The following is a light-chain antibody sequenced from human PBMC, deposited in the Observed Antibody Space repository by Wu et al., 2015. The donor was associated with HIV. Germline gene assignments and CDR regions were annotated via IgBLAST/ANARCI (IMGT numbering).Light chain of an antibody. J-gene: IGKJ2*03. CDR2: GAS. CDR3: QQYNSFPYS. Sequence: EVVMTQSPATLSVSPGERGTLSCRASQSVSSNLAWYQQKPGQAPRLLIYGASTRATGIPARFSGSGSGTEFTLNISSLQSEDFAVYYCQQYNSFPYSFGQGTKLEIK. CDR1: QSVSSN. V-gene: IGKV3-15*01.